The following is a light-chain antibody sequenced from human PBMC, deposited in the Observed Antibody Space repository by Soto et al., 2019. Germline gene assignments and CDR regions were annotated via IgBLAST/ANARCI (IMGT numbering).Light chain of an antibody. CDR1: QSISNH. Sequence: DIQMTQSPSSLSASVEDRVIITCRASQSISNHLNWYQQKPGKAPKLLIFAASSLQSGVPSRFSGSRSGPDFTLTICSLQPEDFATYYCQQSYSSPPTFGQGTE. CDR3: QQSYSSPPT. J-gene: IGKJ1*01. CDR2: AAS. V-gene: IGKV1-39*01.